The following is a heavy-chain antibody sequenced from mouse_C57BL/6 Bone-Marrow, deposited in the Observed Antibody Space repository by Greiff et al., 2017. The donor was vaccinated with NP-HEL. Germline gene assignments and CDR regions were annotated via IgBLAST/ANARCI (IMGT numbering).Heavy chain of an antibody. V-gene: IGHV5-6*01. D-gene: IGHD1-1*01. CDR3: ARLTLIYYYGSSYRDY. CDR2: ISSGGSYT. J-gene: IGHJ2*01. Sequence: EVHLVESGGDLVKPGGSLKLSCAASGFTFSSYGMSWVRQTPDKRLEWVATISSGGSYTYYPDSVKGRFTISRDNAKNTLYLQMSSLKSEDTAMYYCARLTLIYYYGSSYRDYWGQGTTLTVSS. CDR1: GFTFSSYG.